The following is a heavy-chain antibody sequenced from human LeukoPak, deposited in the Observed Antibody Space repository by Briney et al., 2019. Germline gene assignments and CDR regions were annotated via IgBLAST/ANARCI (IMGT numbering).Heavy chain of an antibody. Sequence: ASVKVSCKASGYTFTSYDINWVRQATGQGLEWMGWMNPNSGNTGYAQKFQGRVTMTRNTSISTAYMELSSLRSEGTAVYYCARGAHNNVYPNWFDPWGQGTLVTVSS. CDR3: ARGAHNNVYPNWFDP. J-gene: IGHJ5*02. CDR1: GYTFTSYD. D-gene: IGHD1/OR15-1a*01. CDR2: MNPNSGNT. V-gene: IGHV1-8*01.